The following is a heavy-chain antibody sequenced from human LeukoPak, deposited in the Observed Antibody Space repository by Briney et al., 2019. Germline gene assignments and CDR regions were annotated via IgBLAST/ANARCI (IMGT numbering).Heavy chain of an antibody. J-gene: IGHJ6*02. Sequence: PGGSLRLSRAASGFTFSSYGMHWVRQAPGKGLEWVAVISYDGSNKYYADSVKGRFTISRDNSKNTLYLQMNSLRAEDTAVYYCAKAGLLVPAGIRDPAYYYYGMDVWGQGTTVTVSS. V-gene: IGHV3-30*18. CDR2: ISYDGSNK. CDR3: AKAGLLVPAGIRDPAYYYYGMDV. D-gene: IGHD2-2*01. CDR1: GFTFSSYG.